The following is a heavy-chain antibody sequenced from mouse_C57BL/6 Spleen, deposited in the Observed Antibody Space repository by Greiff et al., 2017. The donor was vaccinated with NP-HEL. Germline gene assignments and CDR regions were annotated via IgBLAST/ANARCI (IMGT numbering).Heavy chain of an antibody. D-gene: IGHD2-5*01. CDR1: GYAFTNYL. CDR3: AREDSIVTTNYYAMDY. CDR2: INPGSGGT. J-gene: IGHJ4*01. V-gene: IGHV1-54*01. Sequence: VQLQQSGAELVRPGTSVKVSCKASGYAFTNYLIEWVKQRPGQGLEWIGVINPGSGGTNYNEKFKGKATLTADKSSSTAYMQLSSLTSEDSAVYFCAREDSIVTTNYYAMDYWGQGTSVTVSS.